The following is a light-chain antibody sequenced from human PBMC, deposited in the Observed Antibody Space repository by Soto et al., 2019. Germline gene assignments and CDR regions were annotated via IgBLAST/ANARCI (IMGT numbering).Light chain of an antibody. V-gene: IGLV2-8*01. Sequence: QSALTQPPSASGSPGQSVTISCTGTSSDVGGFNYVSWYQQHPGKAPKLLIYEVTERPSGVPDRFSGSKSGNTASLTVSGLQEDDEAYYYCSSYSGRDNGELFGGGTKLTVL. CDR2: EVT. CDR3: SSYSGRDNGEL. CDR1: SSDVGGFNY. J-gene: IGLJ2*01.